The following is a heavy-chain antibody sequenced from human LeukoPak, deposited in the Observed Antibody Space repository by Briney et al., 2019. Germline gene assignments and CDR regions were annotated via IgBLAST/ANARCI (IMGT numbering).Heavy chain of an antibody. J-gene: IGHJ5*02. V-gene: IGHV4-61*02. Sequence: SQTLSLTCTVSGGSISSGSYYWSWIRQPAGKGLEWIGRIYTGGSTNYNPSLESRVTISVDTSKNQFSLKLSSVTAADTAVYYCARGYCGGDCYPLPFDPWGQGTLVTVSS. CDR2: IYTGGST. CDR1: GGSISSGSYY. CDR3: ARGYCGGDCYPLPFDP. D-gene: IGHD2-21*01.